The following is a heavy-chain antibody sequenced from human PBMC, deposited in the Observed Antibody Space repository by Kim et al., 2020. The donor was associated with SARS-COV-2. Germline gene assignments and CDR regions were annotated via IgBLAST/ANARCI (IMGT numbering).Heavy chain of an antibody. CDR3: ARGEIVVVVAAMRSGAFDI. J-gene: IGHJ3*02. CDR1: GFTFSSYA. D-gene: IGHD2-15*01. Sequence: GGSLRLSCAASGFTFSSYAMHWVRQAPGKGLEWVAVISYDGSNKYYADSVKGRFTISRDNSKNTLYLQMNSLRAEDTAVYYCARGEIVVVVAAMRSGAFDIWGQGTMVTVSS. V-gene: IGHV3-30*04. CDR2: ISYDGSNK.